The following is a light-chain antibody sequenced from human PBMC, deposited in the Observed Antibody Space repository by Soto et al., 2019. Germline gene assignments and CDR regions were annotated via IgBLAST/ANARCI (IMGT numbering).Light chain of an antibody. CDR3: CSYTSSSTV. V-gene: IGLV2-14*01. J-gene: IGLJ3*02. Sequence: QSALTQPASVSGSPGQSITISCTGTSSDVGSYNYVSWHQQHPGKAPKLMIYEVSNRPSGVSNRFSGSKSGNTASLTISGLQAEDEANFYCCSYTSSSTVFGGGTKLTVL. CDR1: SSDVGSYNY. CDR2: EVS.